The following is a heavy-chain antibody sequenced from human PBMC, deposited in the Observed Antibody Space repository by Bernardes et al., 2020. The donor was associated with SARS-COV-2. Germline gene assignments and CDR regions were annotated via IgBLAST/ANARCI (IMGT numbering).Heavy chain of an antibody. Sequence: SETLSLTCTVSGASIGDKYWSWIRQPAGKGLEWIGRIYSSGTTYYNPSLKSRVTMSIDTSKNQFSLKLSSVTAADSAVYYCARDPFRSSYDYWGQGTLVTVSS. CDR2: IYSSGTT. V-gene: IGHV4-4*07. D-gene: IGHD3-10*01. CDR1: GASIGDKY. CDR3: ARDPFRSSYDY. J-gene: IGHJ4*02.